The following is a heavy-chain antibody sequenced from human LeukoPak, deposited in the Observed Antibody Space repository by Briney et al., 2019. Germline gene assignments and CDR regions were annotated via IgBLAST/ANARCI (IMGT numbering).Heavy chain of an antibody. CDR1: GFTFSNYA. D-gene: IGHD4-23*01. V-gene: IGHV3-23*01. CDR3: VSGPGGRYTGAY. Sequence: PGGSLRLSLAAPGFTFSNYAMNWFRQAPGKGREWVSSISVIIGRTNYTDSVKGRLTISRDNSKNTLSLQMSSLRDDDTAVYFCVSGPGGRYTGAYWGQGSLVTVSS. CDR2: ISVIIGRT. J-gene: IGHJ4*02.